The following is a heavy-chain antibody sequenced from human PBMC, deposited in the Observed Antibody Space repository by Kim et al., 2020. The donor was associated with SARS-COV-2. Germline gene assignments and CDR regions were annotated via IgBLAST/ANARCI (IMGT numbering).Heavy chain of an antibody. J-gene: IGHJ6*02. CDR1: GFTFSSYA. V-gene: IGHV3-64D*09. CDR2: ISSNGGST. D-gene: IGHD6-19*01. CDR3: VNLGGSGWRYYYYYGMDV. Sequence: GGSLRLSCSASGFTFSSYAMHWVRQAPGKGLEYVSAISSNGGSTYYADSVKGRFTISRDNSKNTLYLQMSSLRAEDTAVYYCVNLGGSGWRYYYYYGMDVWGQGTTVTVSS.